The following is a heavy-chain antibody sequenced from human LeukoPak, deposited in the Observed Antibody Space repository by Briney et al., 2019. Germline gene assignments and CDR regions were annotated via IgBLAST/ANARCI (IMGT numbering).Heavy chain of an antibody. CDR2: IYYSGST. V-gene: IGHV4-59*01. CDR1: GGSISSYY. J-gene: IGHJ4*02. CDR3: ARGRYFDLGDY. D-gene: IGHD3-9*01. Sequence: PSETLSLTCTVSGGSISSYYWSWIRQPPGKGLEWIGYIYYSGSTNYNPSLKSRVTISVDTSKNQFSLKLSSVTAADTAVYYWARGRYFDLGDYWGQGTLVTVSS.